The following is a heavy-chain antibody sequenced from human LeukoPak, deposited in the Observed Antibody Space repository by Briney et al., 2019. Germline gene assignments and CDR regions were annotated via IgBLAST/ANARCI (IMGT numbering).Heavy chain of an antibody. CDR2: ISGSGGST. D-gene: IGHD3-3*01. CDR3: AKGGTYYDFWSGYYGGEYYFDY. V-gene: IGHV3-23*01. Sequence: GGSLRLSCAASGFTFSSYAMSWVRQAPGKGLEWVSAISGSGGSTYYADSVKGRFTISRDNSKNTLYLQMNSLRAEDTAVYYCAKGGTYYDFWSGYYGGEYYFDYWGQGTLVTVSS. CDR1: GFTFSSYA. J-gene: IGHJ4*02.